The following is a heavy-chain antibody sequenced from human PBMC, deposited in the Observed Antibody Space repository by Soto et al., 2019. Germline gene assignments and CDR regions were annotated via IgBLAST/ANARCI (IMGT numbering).Heavy chain of an antibody. V-gene: IGHV4-31*03. Sequence: SETLSLTCTVSGGSISSGGYYWSWIRQHPGKGLEWIGYIYYSGSTYYNPSLKSRVTMSVDTSKNQFSLKLGSVTAADTAVYYCARDRHSKGWFDPWGQGTLVTVSS. J-gene: IGHJ5*02. CDR3: ARDRHSKGWFDP. CDR2: IYYSGST. CDR1: GGSISSGGYY. D-gene: IGHD6-13*01.